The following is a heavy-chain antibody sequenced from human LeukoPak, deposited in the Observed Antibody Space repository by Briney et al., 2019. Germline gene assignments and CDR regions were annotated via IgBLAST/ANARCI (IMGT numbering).Heavy chain of an antibody. J-gene: IGHJ4*02. Sequence: GESLKISCKGSGYSFTSYWIGWVRQMPGKGLEWMGIIYPGDSDTRYSPSFQGQVTISADKSISTAYLQWSSLKASDTAMYYCAIGGYDSSGYSVLDYWGQGTLVTVSS. CDR2: IYPGDSDT. CDR1: GYSFTSYW. CDR3: AIGGYDSSGYSVLDY. D-gene: IGHD3-22*01. V-gene: IGHV5-51*01.